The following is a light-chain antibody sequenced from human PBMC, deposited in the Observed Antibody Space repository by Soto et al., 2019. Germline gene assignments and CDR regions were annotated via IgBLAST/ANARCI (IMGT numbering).Light chain of an antibody. CDR3: MQSTQLPPT. CDR1: QSLLHITGETF. J-gene: IGKJ5*01. Sequence: DVVMTQTPLSLSVAPGQPASISCKSSQSLLHITGETFLFWYLQKPGQSPQLLNYEVSTRVSGVPDRVSGSGSGTDFTLETSRVETDDVGMYYCMQSTQLPPTFGQGTRLGIE. CDR2: EVS. V-gene: IGKV2D-29*02.